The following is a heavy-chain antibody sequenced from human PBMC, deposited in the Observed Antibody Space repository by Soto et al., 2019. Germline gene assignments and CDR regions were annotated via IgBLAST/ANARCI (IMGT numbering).Heavy chain of an antibody. J-gene: IGHJ6*03. D-gene: IGHD3-10*01. V-gene: IGHV3-23*01. CDR3: AKNGGGDYYYYYMDV. CDR2: ISGSGGST. Sequence: EVQLLESGGGLVQPGGSLRLSCAASGFTFANYAMSWVRQAPGKGLEWVSAISGSGGSTYYAGSVKGRFTFSRDNSKNTLYLQMNSLRAEDTAVYYCAKNGGGDYYYYYMDVWGKGTTVTVSS. CDR1: GFTFANYA.